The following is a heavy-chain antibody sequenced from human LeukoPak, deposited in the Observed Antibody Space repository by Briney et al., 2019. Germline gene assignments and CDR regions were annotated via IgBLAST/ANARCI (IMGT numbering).Heavy chain of an antibody. CDR1: GFTFSSYS. Sequence: GGSLRLSCAASGFTFSSYSMNWVRQAPGKGLEWVSSISSSSSYIYYADSVKGRFTISRDNAKNSLYLQMNSLRAEDTAVYYCARVLAYCGGDRYSGSDYWGQGTLVTVSS. D-gene: IGHD2-21*02. J-gene: IGHJ4*02. CDR2: ISSSSSYI. V-gene: IGHV3-21*01. CDR3: ARVLAYCGGDRYSGSDY.